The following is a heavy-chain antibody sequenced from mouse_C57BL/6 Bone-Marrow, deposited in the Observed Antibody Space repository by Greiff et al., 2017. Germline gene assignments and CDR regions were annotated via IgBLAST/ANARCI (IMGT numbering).Heavy chain of an antibody. J-gene: IGHJ1*03. D-gene: IGHD1-2*01. CDR1: GYTFTNYW. CDR3: ECADGCSTSGVPYGYDDF. V-gene: IGHV1-63*01. CDR2: IYPGGGYT. Sequence: VQLQQSGAELVRPGTSVKISCKASGYTFTNYWMGWVKQRPGHGLEWIGDIYPGGGYTNYNEKFKGKATLPADKSSSTAYMQISSLKSEDSAIYYSECADGCSTSGVPYGYDDFGGTGTTVTVTS.